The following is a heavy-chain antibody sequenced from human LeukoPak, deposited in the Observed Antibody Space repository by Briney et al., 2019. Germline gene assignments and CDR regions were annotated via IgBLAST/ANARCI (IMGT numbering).Heavy chain of an antibody. CDR3: ARDNFRVAYY. CDR1: GFTFSSYA. V-gene: IGHV3-30-3*01. Sequence: PGGSLRLSCAASGFTFSSYAMHWVRQAPGKGLEWVAVISYDGSNKYYADSVKGRFTISRDNAKNSLYLQMNSLRAEDTAVYYCARDNFRVAYYWGQGTLVTVSS. CDR2: ISYDGSNK. J-gene: IGHJ4*02. D-gene: IGHD3-10*01.